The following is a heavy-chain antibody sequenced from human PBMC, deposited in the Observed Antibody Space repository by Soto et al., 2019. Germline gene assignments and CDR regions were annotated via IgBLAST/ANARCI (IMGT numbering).Heavy chain of an antibody. CDR1: GGSISNYY. CDR2: VFYSGAT. Sequence: PSETLSLTCAVSGGSISNYYWSWLRQPPGKELEWIGYVFYSGATNYNPSLKSRVTISIDTSKNQFSLKLSSVTAADTAVYYCAREMTTLGPFDYWGQGTLVPSPQ. CDR3: AREMTTLGPFDY. D-gene: IGHD4-17*01. J-gene: IGHJ4*02. V-gene: IGHV4-59*01.